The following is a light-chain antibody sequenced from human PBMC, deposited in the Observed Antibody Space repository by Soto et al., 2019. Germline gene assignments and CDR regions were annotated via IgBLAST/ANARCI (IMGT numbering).Light chain of an antibody. V-gene: IGKV3D-15*01. CDR1: HSVNSN. Sequence: IGMTQSPATLSVSPGERATLSSRANHSVNSNYLAWYQQKPGQAPRLLIYSMSSRATGISDRFSGSGSGTEFTLTISSLQPEDFAIYYCQQYSKWPISFGQGTRLAIK. CDR2: SMS. J-gene: IGKJ5*01. CDR3: QQYSKWPIS.